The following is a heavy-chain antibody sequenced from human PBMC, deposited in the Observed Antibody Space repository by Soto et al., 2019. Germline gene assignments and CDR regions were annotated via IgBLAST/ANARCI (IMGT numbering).Heavy chain of an antibody. CDR2: ISYSGSI. J-gene: IGHJ4*02. CDR1: GGSVSSGSYY. V-gene: IGHV4-61*01. CDR3: AREYREDIVATILDY. Sequence: QVQLQESGPGLVKPSETLSLTCTVSGGSVSSGSYYWSWIRQPPGKGLEWIGYISYSGSINYNPSLKSRVTISVDTSKTQVSLKLSSVTAADTAVYYCAREYREDIVATILDYWGQGTLVTVSS. D-gene: IGHD5-12*01.